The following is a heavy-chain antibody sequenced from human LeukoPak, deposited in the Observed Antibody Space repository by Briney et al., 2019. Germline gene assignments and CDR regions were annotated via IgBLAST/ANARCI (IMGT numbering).Heavy chain of an antibody. CDR1: GFTFSSYG. CDR3: AKNPVEMATITVIDY. D-gene: IGHD5-24*01. Sequence: PGGSLRLSCAASGFTFSSYGMHWVRQAPGKGLEWVAVISYDGSNKYYADSVKGRFTISRDNSKNTLYLQMNSLRAEDTAVYCCAKNPVEMATITVIDYWGQGTLVTVSS. J-gene: IGHJ4*02. CDR2: ISYDGSNK. V-gene: IGHV3-30*18.